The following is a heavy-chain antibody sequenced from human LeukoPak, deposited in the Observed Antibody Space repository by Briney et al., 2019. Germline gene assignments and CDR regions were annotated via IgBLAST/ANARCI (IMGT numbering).Heavy chain of an antibody. J-gene: IGHJ6*03. Sequence: ASVKVSCKASGGTFSSYAISWVRQAPGQGLEWMGGIIPIFGTANYAQKFQGRVTITTDESTSTAHMELSSLRSEDTAVYYCARGRNYMDVWGKGTTVTVSS. CDR2: IIPIFGTA. CDR3: ARGRNYMDV. V-gene: IGHV1-69*05. CDR1: GGTFSSYA.